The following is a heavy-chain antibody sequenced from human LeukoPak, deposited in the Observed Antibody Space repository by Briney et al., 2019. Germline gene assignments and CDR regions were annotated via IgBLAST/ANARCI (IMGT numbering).Heavy chain of an antibody. CDR2: INAGNGNT. D-gene: IGHD6-19*01. Sequence: ASVKVSCKASGYTFTSYAMHWVRQAPGRRLEWMGWINAGNGNTKYSQKLQGRVTITRDTSASTAYMELSSLRSEDTAVYYCARGGHSSGWSPFDPWGQGTLVTVSS. V-gene: IGHV1-3*01. CDR1: GYTFTSYA. CDR3: ARGGHSSGWSPFDP. J-gene: IGHJ5*02.